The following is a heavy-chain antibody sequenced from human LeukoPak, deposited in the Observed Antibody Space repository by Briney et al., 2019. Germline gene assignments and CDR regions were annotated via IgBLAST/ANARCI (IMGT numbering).Heavy chain of an antibody. J-gene: IGHJ4*02. CDR1: GYTFTSYA. CDR3: ARGLLWFGELSPPDY. Sequence: ASVKVSCKASGYTFTSYAMHWVRQAPGQRLEWMGWINAGNGNTKYSQKYQGRVTITRDTSASTVYMELSSLRSEDTALYYCARGLLWFGELSPPDYWGQGTLVTVSS. D-gene: IGHD3-10*01. V-gene: IGHV1-3*01. CDR2: INAGNGNT.